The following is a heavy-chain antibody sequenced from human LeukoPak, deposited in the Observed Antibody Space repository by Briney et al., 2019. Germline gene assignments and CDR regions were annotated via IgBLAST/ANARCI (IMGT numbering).Heavy chain of an antibody. CDR3: ARDWKDPAAFDI. D-gene: IGHD1-1*01. CDR2: INPADSDT. Sequence: GESLKISCKASGYTFTSIWIGWVRQMPGKGLEWMAIINPADSDTRYSPSFQGQVTISADKSINTAYLQWTNLKASDTAMYYCARDWKDPAAFDIWGQGTMVTVSS. V-gene: IGHV5-51*01. CDR1: GYTFTSIW. J-gene: IGHJ3*02.